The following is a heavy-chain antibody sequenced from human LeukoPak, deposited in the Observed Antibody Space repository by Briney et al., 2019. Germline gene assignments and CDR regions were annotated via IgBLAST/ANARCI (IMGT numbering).Heavy chain of an antibody. CDR1: GGSINSYY. D-gene: IGHD3-22*01. J-gene: IGHJ4*02. CDR2: IYYSGST. CDR3: ARGTTKGYYYDTSGYYVK. Sequence: SETLSLTCTVSGGSINSYYRGWIRQPPGKRLEWIGYIYYSGSTNYNPSLKSRVTISLDTSKNQFSLNLRSVTAADTAVYYCARGTTKGYYYDTSGYYVKWGQGTLVTVSS. V-gene: IGHV4-59*01.